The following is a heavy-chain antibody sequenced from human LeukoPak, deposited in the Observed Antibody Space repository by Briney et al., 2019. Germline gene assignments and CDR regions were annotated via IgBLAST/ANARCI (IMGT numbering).Heavy chain of an antibody. CDR3: ARGVGYYGSGSYFLGYWFDP. CDR1: GYTFTSYG. Sequence: ASVKVSCKASGYTFTSYGINWVRQATGQGLEWMGWMNPNSGNTGYAQKFQGRVTMTRNTSISTAYMELSSLRSEDTAVYYCARGVGYYGSGSYFLGYWFDPWGQGTLVTVSS. J-gene: IGHJ5*02. D-gene: IGHD3-10*01. V-gene: IGHV1-8*02. CDR2: MNPNSGNT.